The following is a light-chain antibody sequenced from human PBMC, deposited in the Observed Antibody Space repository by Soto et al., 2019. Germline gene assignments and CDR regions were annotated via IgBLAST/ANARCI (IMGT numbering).Light chain of an antibody. CDR3: AAWDDSLSGRV. CDR2: RNN. Sequence: QYVLTQPPSACGTPGQRVTISCSGSSSNIGSNYVYWYQQLPGTAPKLLIYRNNQRPSGVPDRFSGSKSGTSASLAISGLRSEDEADYYCAAWDDSLSGRVFGGGTKLTVL. V-gene: IGLV1-47*01. CDR1: SSNIGSNY. J-gene: IGLJ3*02.